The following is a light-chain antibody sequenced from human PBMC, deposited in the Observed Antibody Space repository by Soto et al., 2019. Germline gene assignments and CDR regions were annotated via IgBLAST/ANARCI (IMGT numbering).Light chain of an antibody. V-gene: IGKV3-11*01. Sequence: EIVLTQSPATLSLSPGARATLSCRASPSVSSYLAWYQQKPGQAPRLLIYDASNRAAGIPARFSGSGSGTDFTLTISSLEPEDFAVYYCQQRSNWPLTFGGGTKVEIK. J-gene: IGKJ4*01. CDR2: DAS. CDR1: PSVSSY. CDR3: QQRSNWPLT.